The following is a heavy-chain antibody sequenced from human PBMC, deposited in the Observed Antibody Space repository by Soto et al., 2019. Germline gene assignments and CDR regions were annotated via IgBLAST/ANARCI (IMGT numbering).Heavy chain of an antibody. V-gene: IGHV1-69*02. D-gene: IGHD3-10*01. J-gene: IGHJ4*02. CDR3: ASKADNYYGSGSYPDY. Sequence: QVQLVQSGAEVKKPGSSVKVSCKASGGTFSSYTISWVRRAPGQGLEWMGRIIPILGIANYAQKFQGRVTITADKSTSTAYMELSSLRSEDTAVYYCASKADNYYGSGSYPDYWGQGTLVTVSS. CDR1: GGTFSSYT. CDR2: IIPILGIA.